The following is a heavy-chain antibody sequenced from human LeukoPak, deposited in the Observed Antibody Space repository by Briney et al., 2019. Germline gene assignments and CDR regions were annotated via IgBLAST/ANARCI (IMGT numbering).Heavy chain of an antibody. CDR2: ISGSGGST. CDR1: GFTFSSYG. V-gene: IGHV3-23*01. D-gene: IGHD6-13*01. Sequence: PGGSLRLSCAASGFTFSSYGMSWVRQAPGKGLEWVSAISGSGGSTYYADSVKGRFTISRDNSKNTLYLQMNSLRAEDTAVYYCAKDSAAADNFDYWGQGTLVTVSS. CDR3: AKDSAAADNFDY. J-gene: IGHJ4*02.